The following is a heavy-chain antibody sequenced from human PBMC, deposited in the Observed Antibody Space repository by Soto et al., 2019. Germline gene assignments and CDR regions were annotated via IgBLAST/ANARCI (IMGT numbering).Heavy chain of an antibody. V-gene: IGHV1-69*12. CDR2: IIPIFGTA. CDR1: GGTFSSYA. CDR3: ARGGYSSSSLHYCYCGMDV. Sequence: QVQLVQSGAEVKKPGSSVKVSCKASGGTFSSYAISWVRQAPGQGLEWMGGIIPIFGTANYAQKFQGRVTITADEPTITAYVELSSLRSEDTAVYHCARGGYSSSSLHYCYCGMDVWGQGTTVTVSS. J-gene: IGHJ6*02. D-gene: IGHD6-6*01.